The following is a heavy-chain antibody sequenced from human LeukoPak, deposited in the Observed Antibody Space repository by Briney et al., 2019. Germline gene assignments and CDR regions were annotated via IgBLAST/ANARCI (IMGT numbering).Heavy chain of an antibody. J-gene: IGHJ4*02. Sequence: KPSETLSLTCSVSGGSMNSYYWSWIRQSPGKGLEWIGYIYYSGSTNYNPSLKSRVTISVDTSENQFSLKLSSVTAADTAVYYCARHVWLQPFDYWGQGTLVTVSS. V-gene: IGHV4-59*08. D-gene: IGHD3-9*01. CDR1: GGSMNSYY. CDR2: IYYSGST. CDR3: ARHVWLQPFDY.